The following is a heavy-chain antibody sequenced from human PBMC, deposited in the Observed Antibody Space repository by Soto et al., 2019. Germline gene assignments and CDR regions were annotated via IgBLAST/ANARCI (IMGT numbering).Heavy chain of an antibody. CDR1: GYSFDNYW. J-gene: IGHJ5*02. Sequence: XXSLKVSWEGSGYSFDNYWIIWVRQTPGKGLEWMGRIDPSDSYTKYSPSFQGHVTISADESTNTAYLQWSSMQASDTAIYYCAREFDTLGWCDPWGQGTLVTVSS. V-gene: IGHV5-10-1*01. D-gene: IGHD3-9*01. CDR3: AREFDTLGWCDP. CDR2: IDPSDSYT.